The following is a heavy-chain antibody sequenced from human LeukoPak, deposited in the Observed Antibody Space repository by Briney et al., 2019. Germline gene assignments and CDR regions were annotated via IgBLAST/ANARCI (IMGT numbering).Heavy chain of an antibody. J-gene: IGHJ6*02. V-gene: IGHV3-30*18. Sequence: GGSLRLSCAASGFPFRSYGMHWVRQAPGKGLEWVAVISYDGSNKYYADSVKGRFTISRDNSKNTLYLQMNSLRAEDTAVYYCAKDPTGYSSGWLRTWVYYYYGMDVWGQGTTVTVSS. CDR1: GFPFRSYG. CDR3: AKDPTGYSSGWLRTWVYYYYGMDV. D-gene: IGHD6-19*01. CDR2: ISYDGSNK.